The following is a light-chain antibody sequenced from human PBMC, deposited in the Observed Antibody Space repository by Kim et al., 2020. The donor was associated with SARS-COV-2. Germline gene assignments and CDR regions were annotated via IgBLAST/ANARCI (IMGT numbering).Light chain of an antibody. CDR2: GAS. CDR3: QQYGSSPLT. J-gene: IGKJ4*01. CDR1: QGVSSRY. Sequence: EIVLTQSPGTLSLSPGERATLSCRASQGVSSRYLAWYQQKPGQAPRLLIYGASSRATGIPDNFSGSGSGTDFTLTINRLEPEDFAVYYCQQYGSSPLTFGGGNKVDIK. V-gene: IGKV3-20*01.